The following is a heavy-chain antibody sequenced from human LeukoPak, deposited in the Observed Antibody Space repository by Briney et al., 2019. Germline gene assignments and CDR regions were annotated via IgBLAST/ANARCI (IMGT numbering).Heavy chain of an antibody. Sequence: PGGSLRLSCAASGFTVSSNYMSWVRQAPGKGLEWVSVIYSGGSTYYADSVKGRFTISRDNSKNTLYLQMNSLRAEDTAVYYCAREGGLLPHAFDIWGQGTMVTVSS. CDR2: IYSGGST. D-gene: IGHD2-15*01. V-gene: IGHV3-53*01. J-gene: IGHJ3*02. CDR1: GFTVSSNY. CDR3: AREGGLLPHAFDI.